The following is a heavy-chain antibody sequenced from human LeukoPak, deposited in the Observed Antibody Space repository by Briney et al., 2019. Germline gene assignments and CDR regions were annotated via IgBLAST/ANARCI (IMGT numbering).Heavy chain of an antibody. V-gene: IGHV1-18*01. J-gene: IGHJ4*02. CDR1: GYTFSNYG. CDR2: ISAYNGNT. Sequence: ASVTVSCEASGYTFSNYGLTWVRQAPGRGLEWMGWISAYNGNTNYAQKLQDRVTMTTDTSTSTAYMELRGLTSHDTAVYYCARQVDSTMALPDYWGQGTLVTVSS. CDR3: ARQVDSTMALPDY. D-gene: IGHD2/OR15-2a*01.